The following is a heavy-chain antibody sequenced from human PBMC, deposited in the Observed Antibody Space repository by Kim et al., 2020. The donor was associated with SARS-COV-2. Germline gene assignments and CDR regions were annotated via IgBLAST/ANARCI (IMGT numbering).Heavy chain of an antibody. V-gene: IGHV4-34*01. J-gene: IGHJ4*02. D-gene: IGHD1-26*01. CDR3: ASAELFRGYFDY. Sequence: SETLSLTCAVYGGSFSGYYWSWIRQPPGKGLEWIGEISHSGSTNYNPSLKSRVTISVDTSTNQFPLKLSSVTAADTAVYYCASAELFRGYFDYWGEGTPLTVSS. CDR1: GGSFSGYY. CDR2: ISHSGST.